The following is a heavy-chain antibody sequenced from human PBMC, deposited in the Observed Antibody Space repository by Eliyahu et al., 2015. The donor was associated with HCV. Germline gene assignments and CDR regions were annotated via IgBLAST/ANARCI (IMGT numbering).Heavy chain of an antibody. CDR2: IYYSGGI. D-gene: IGHD3-3*01. CDR1: GGSISSYY. J-gene: IGHJ5*02. CDR3: ARLVSYYDFWSMNWLDP. Sequence: QVQLQESGPGLVKPSETLSLSCTVPGGSISSYYWSWIRQPPGKGLEWIGYIYYSGGISYNPSLKSRVTMSVDTSKNQFSLNLSSVTAADTAVYYCARLVSYYDFWSMNWLDPWGQGTLVTVSS. V-gene: IGHV4-59*08.